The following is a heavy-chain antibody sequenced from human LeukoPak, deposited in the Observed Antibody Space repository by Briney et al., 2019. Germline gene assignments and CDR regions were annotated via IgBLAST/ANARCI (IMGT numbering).Heavy chain of an antibody. V-gene: IGHV1-2*02. CDR2: INPNSGGT. CDR1: GYTFTGYY. CDR3: ARSDTTMVRGVITPLGY. Sequence: GASVKVSCKVSGYTFTGYYMHWVRQAPGQGLEWMGWINPNSGGTNYAQKFQGRVTMTRDTSISTAYMELSRLRSDDTAVYYCARSDTTMVRGVITPLGYWGQGTLVTVSS. J-gene: IGHJ4*02. D-gene: IGHD3-10*01.